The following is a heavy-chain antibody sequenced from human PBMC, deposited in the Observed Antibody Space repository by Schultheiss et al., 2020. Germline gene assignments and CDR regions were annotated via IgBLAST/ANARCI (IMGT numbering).Heavy chain of an antibody. J-gene: IGHJ6*02. CDR1: GYTFTGYY. CDR2: INPNSGGT. D-gene: IGHD2-8*01. Sequence: GESLKISCKASGYTFTGYYMHWVRQAPGQGLEWMGRINPNSGGTNYAQKFQGRVTMTRDTSISTAYMELSSLRSEDTAVYYCARFNSMVYAYYYYYGMDVWGQGTTVTVSS. V-gene: IGHV1-2*06. CDR3: ARFNSMVYAYYYYYGMDV.